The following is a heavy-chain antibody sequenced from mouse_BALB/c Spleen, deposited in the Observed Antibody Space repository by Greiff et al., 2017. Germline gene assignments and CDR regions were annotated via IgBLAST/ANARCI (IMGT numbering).Heavy chain of an antibody. CDR2: ISSGSSTI. V-gene: IGHV5-17*02. Sequence: EVQLVESGGGLVQPGGSRKLSCAASGFTFSSFGMHWVRQAPEKGLEWVAYISSGSSTIYYADTVKGRFTISRDNPKNTLFLQMTSLRSEDTAMYYCARYGYYEGYAMDYWGQGTSVTVSS. CDR1: GFTFSSFG. CDR3: ARYGYYEGYAMDY. J-gene: IGHJ4*01. D-gene: IGHD2-3*01.